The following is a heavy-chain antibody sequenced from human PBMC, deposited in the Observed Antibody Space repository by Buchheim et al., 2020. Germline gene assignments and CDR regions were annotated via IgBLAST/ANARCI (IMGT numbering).Heavy chain of an antibody. CDR2: VYYNGGT. CDR1: GGSVSSGSHY. V-gene: IGHV4-61*01. Sequence: QVQLQESGPGLVKPSETLSLTCAVSGGSVSSGSHYWSWVRQPPGKGLEWIGYVYYNGGTNYNPSLKSRVTISIDPSKDQFPLRLSSVSAADTAAYYCARVARSSGIDYWGQGTL. D-gene: IGHD3-22*01. J-gene: IGHJ4*02. CDR3: ARVARSSGIDY.